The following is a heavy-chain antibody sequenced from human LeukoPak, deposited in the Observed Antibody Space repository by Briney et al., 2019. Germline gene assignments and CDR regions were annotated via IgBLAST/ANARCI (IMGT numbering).Heavy chain of an antibody. Sequence: GRSLRLSCAASGFTFSSYGMHWVRQAPGKGLEWVAVISYDGSNKYYADSVKGRFTISRDNPKNTLYLQMNSLRAEDTAVYYCAKDSSSWYYFDYWGQGTLVTVSS. J-gene: IGHJ4*02. CDR1: GFTFSSYG. V-gene: IGHV3-30*18. CDR2: ISYDGSNK. D-gene: IGHD6-13*01. CDR3: AKDSSSWYYFDY.